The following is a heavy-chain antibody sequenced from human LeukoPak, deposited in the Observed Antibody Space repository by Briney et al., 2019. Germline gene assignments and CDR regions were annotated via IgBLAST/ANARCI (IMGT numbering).Heavy chain of an antibody. CDR3: AMDPNRGTDY. D-gene: IGHD3-10*01. V-gene: IGHV3-23*01. CDR1: GFTFSTYT. Sequence: PGGSLRLSCAASGFTFSTYTMYWVRQAPGKGLEWVSIIGISGGGIHYADSVKGRFTISRDDSKNTLYLQMNSLRVDDTAVYYCAMDPNRGTDYWGQGVLVTVSS. J-gene: IGHJ4*02. CDR2: IGISGGGI.